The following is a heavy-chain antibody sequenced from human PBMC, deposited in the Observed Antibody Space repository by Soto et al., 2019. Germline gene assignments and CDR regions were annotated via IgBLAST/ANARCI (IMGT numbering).Heavy chain of an antibody. D-gene: IGHD6-13*01. V-gene: IGHV3-11*05. CDR1: GFTFSDYY. J-gene: IGHJ4*02. CDR3: ASGVAAGTGFDF. Sequence: QVQLVESGGGLVKPGGSLRLSCAASGFTFSDYYMSWIRQAPGKGLEWVSYISSSSTYTNYADSVKGRFTISRDNAKNALYLQMNSLRAEDTAVYYCASGVAAGTGFDFWGPGTLVTVSS. CDR2: ISSSSTYT.